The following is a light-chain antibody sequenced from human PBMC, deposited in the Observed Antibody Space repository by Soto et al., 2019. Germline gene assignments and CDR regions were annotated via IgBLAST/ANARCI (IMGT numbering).Light chain of an antibody. CDR3: CSYAGSNNFVV. CDR2: EVN. V-gene: IGLV2-8*01. J-gene: IGLJ2*01. Sequence: QSVLTQPPSASGSPGQSVTISCTGTSSDVGGYNYVSWYQQHPGKAPKLIIYEVNKRPSGVSDRFSGSKSGNTASLTVSGLQADDEADYYCCSYAGSNNFVVFGGGTKLTVL. CDR1: SSDVGGYNY.